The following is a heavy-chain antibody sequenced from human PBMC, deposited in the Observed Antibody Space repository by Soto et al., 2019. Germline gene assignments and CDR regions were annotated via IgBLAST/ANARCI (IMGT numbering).Heavy chain of an antibody. D-gene: IGHD1-26*01. V-gene: IGHV4-34*01. Sequence: PSETLSLTCAVYGGSFSGYYWSWIRQPPGKGLEWIGEINHSGSTNYNPSLKSRVTISVDTSKNQFSLKLSSVTAADTAVYYCAARQLRRSLGYYYGMDVWDQGTTVTVSS. CDR1: GGSFSGYY. CDR2: INHSGST. CDR3: AARQLRRSLGYYYGMDV. J-gene: IGHJ6*02.